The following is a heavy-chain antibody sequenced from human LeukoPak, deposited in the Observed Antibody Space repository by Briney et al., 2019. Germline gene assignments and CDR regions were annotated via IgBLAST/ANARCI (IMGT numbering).Heavy chain of an antibody. J-gene: IGHJ4*02. CDR2: IYYSGST. CDR1: GGSISSGGYY. Sequence: SETLSLTCTVSGGSISSGGYYWSWIRQHPGKGLEWIVYIYYSGSTYYNPSLKSRVTISVDTSKNQFSLKLSSVTAADTAVYYCARNVGYSYGQPEYYFDYWGQGTLVTVSS. D-gene: IGHD5-18*01. V-gene: IGHV4-31*03. CDR3: ARNVGYSYGQPEYYFDY.